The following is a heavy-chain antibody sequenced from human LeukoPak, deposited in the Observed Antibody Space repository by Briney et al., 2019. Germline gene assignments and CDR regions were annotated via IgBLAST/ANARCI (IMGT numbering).Heavy chain of an antibody. Sequence: SVKVSCKASGGTFSSYAISWVRQAPGQGLEWMGRVIPILGIANYAQKFQGRVTITADKSTSTAYMELSSLRSEDTAVYYCARAPSTVVTQIDYWGQGTLVTVSS. CDR3: ARAPSTVVTQIDY. D-gene: IGHD4-23*01. V-gene: IGHV1-69*04. CDR2: VIPILGIA. CDR1: GGTFSSYA. J-gene: IGHJ4*02.